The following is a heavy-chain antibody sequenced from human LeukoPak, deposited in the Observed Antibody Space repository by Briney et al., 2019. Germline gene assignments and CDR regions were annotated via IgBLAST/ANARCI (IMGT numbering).Heavy chain of an antibody. J-gene: IGHJ6*03. CDR2: MYTLGNT. CDR3: AGHGGSHPYYMHV. D-gene: IGHD1-26*01. V-gene: IGHV3-66*04. CDR1: GFTVSTNY. Sequence: AGGSLRLSCAASGFTVSTNYMTGIRQAPGKGLEGVSVMYTLGNTNYADSVRGRFTISRDNSKNTLYLQMNSLRAEDTAVYYCAGHGGSHPYYMHVWGKGPTVTISS.